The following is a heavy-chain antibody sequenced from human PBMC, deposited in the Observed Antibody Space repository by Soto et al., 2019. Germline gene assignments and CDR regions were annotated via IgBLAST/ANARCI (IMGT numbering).Heavy chain of an antibody. Sequence: SETLSLTCSVSGASISSNFWSWVRQPPGKGLEWIGYIYFGGTTQSNPSLKGRATISLDTSKNQFTLNLASVSAADTAVYYCATMGTPVTGLYYFDYWGQGTLVTVSS. CDR3: ATMGTPVTGLYYFDY. V-gene: IGHV4-4*09. CDR1: GASISSNF. D-gene: IGHD4-17*01. CDR2: IYFGGTT. J-gene: IGHJ4*02.